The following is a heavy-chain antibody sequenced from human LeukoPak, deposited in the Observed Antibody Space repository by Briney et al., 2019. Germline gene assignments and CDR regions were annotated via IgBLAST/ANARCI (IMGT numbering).Heavy chain of an antibody. Sequence: ASVKVSCKASGYTFTSYGISWVRQAPGQGLEWMGWISAYNGNTNYAQKLQGRVTMTTDTSTSTAYMELRSLRSDDTAVYYCARGRSTTVIYHYYYMDVWGKGTTVTVSS. CDR3: ARGRSTTVIYHYYYMDV. D-gene: IGHD4-11*01. CDR2: ISAYNGNT. CDR1: GYTFTSYG. V-gene: IGHV1-18*01. J-gene: IGHJ6*03.